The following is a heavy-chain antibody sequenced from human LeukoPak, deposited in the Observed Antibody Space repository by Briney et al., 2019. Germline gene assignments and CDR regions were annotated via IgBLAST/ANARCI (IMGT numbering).Heavy chain of an antibody. CDR1: GFTFSSYA. V-gene: IGHV3-30*04. Sequence: PGGSLRLSCAASGFTFSSYAMHWVRQAPGKGLEWVAVISYDGSNKYYADTVKGRFTISRDNSKNTLYLQMNSLRAEDTAVYYCARDREYSSSPYYMDVWGKGTTVTVSS. CDR3: ARDREYSSSPYYMDV. J-gene: IGHJ6*03. CDR2: ISYDGSNK. D-gene: IGHD6-6*01.